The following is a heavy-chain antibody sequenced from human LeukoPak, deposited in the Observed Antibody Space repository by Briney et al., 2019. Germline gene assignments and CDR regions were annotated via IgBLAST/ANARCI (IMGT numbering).Heavy chain of an antibody. CDR1: GYTFTGYY. CDR3: AREEYDSSCYSDY. D-gene: IGHD3-22*01. CDR2: INPNSGGT. Sequence: ASVKVSCKASGYTFTGYYMHWVRQAPGQGLEWMGWINPNSGGTNYAQKFQGRVTMTRDTSISTAYMELSRLRSDDTAVYYCAREEYDSSCYSDYWGQGTLVTVSS. J-gene: IGHJ4*02. V-gene: IGHV1-2*02.